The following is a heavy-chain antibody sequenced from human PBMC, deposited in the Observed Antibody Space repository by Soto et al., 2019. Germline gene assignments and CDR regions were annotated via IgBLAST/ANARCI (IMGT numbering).Heavy chain of an antibody. CDR2: INHSGST. Sequence: PSETLSLTCAVYGGSFSGYHWSWIRQPPGKGLEWIGEINHSGSTNYNPSLKSRVTISVDTSKNQFSLKLNSVTAADTAVYYCARGTWVRSAFDIWGQGTMVTVSS. CDR3: ARGTWVRSAFDI. V-gene: IGHV4-34*01. D-gene: IGHD3-10*01. J-gene: IGHJ3*02. CDR1: GGSFSGYH.